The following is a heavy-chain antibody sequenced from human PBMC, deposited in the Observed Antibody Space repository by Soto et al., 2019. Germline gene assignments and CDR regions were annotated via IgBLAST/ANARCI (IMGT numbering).Heavy chain of an antibody. CDR1: GFTFGSYW. Sequence: GGSLRLSCAASGFTFGSYWMSWVRQAPGKGLEWVANIKQDGSEKYYVDSVKGRFTISRDNAKNSLYLQMNSLRAEDTAVYYCAGGDTRAGIAAAGVDYWGQGTLVTVSS. CDR3: AGGDTRAGIAAAGVDY. V-gene: IGHV3-7*04. J-gene: IGHJ4*02. CDR2: IKQDGSEK. D-gene: IGHD6-13*01.